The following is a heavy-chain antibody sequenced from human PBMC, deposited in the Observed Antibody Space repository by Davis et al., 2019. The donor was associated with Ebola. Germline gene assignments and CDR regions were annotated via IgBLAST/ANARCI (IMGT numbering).Heavy chain of an antibody. CDR2: ISAYNGNT. D-gene: IGHD2-15*01. CDR3: ARARGGYAYYYGMDV. CDR1: GYTFTSYG. Sequence: ASVKVSCKASGYTFTSYGISWVRQAPGQGLEWMGWISAYNGNTNYAQKLQGRVTMTTDTSTSTAYMELRSLRSEDTAVYYCARARGGYAYYYGMDVWGKGTTVTVSS. V-gene: IGHV1-18*01. J-gene: IGHJ6*04.